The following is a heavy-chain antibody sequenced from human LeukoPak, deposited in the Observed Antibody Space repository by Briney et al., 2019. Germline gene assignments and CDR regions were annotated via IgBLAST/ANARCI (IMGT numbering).Heavy chain of an antibody. Sequence: GGSLRLSCAAPEFSFSNYAMHWVRQAPGKGLEWVADIAFDGINKYYADSVKGRFTISRDNSKNTLYLQMNRLRADDTAVYYCARALALSYRANYYVGSWGQGTLVTVSS. D-gene: IGHD4/OR15-4a*01. J-gene: IGHJ4*02. CDR3: ARALALSYRANYYVGS. V-gene: IGHV3-30-3*01. CDR1: EFSFSNYA. CDR2: IAFDGINK.